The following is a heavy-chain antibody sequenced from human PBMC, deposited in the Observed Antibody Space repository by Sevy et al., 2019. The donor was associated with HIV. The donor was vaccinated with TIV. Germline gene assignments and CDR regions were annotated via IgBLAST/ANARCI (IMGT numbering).Heavy chain of an antibody. Sequence: GGSLRLSCAASGFMFSNYAMHWVRQAPGKGLEFVSAISGNGDNTYYANSVKGRFTISRDNSKNTLYLQMGSLRPEDMAVYYCVSSGWSLDRSQFVYFDYWGQGTLVTVSS. J-gene: IGHJ4*02. D-gene: IGHD6-19*01. CDR1: GFMFSNYA. V-gene: IGHV3-64*01. CDR3: VSSGWSLDRSQFVYFDY. CDR2: ISGNGDNT.